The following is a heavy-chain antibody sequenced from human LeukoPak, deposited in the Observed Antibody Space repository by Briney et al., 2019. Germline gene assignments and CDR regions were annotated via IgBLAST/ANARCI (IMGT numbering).Heavy chain of an antibody. D-gene: IGHD3-22*01. CDR1: GFTFSSYA. V-gene: IGHV3-23*01. J-gene: IGHJ4*02. CDR2: ISGSGGST. CDR3: ARDQYYYESSGYSGGRY. Sequence: GGSLRLSCAASGFTFSSYAMSWVRQAPGKGLEWVSAISGSGGSTYYADSVKGRFTISRDNSKNTLYLQMNSLRAEDTAVYYCARDQYYYESSGYSGGRYWGQGTLVTVSS.